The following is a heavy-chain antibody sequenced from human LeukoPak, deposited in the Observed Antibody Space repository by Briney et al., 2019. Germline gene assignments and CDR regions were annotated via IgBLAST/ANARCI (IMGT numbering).Heavy chain of an antibody. J-gene: IGHJ5*02. V-gene: IGHV4-34*01. CDR3: ARVTIKVHYDILTGYYLRWFDP. CDR2: INNSGST. CDR1: GGSFSGYY. D-gene: IGHD3-9*01. Sequence: ETLSLTCAVYGGSFSGYYWSWIRQPPGKGLEWIGEINNSGSTNYNPSLKSRVTISVDTSKNQFSLKLSSVTAADTAVYYCARVTIKVHYDILTGYYLRWFDPWGQGTLVTVSS.